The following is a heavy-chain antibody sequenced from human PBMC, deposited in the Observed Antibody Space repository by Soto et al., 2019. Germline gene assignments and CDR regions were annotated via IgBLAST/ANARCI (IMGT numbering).Heavy chain of an antibody. Sequence: QVQLVQSGPEVKKPGASVKVSCKASGYSFHNFGIIWVRQAPGQGLECMGWISGQIAKTNYAQKFQGKVTMTTDTSTSTAYMELHPLTSDDTAMYYCARGPPSGSFSLTPRYWGQGTLVTVSA. V-gene: IGHV1-18*04. CDR2: ISGQIAKT. CDR1: GYSFHNFG. D-gene: IGHD1-26*01. CDR3: ARGPPSGSFSLTPRY. J-gene: IGHJ4*02.